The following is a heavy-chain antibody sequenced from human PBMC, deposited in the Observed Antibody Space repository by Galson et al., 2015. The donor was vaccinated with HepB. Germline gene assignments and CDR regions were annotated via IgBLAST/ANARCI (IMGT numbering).Heavy chain of an antibody. Sequence: SLRLSCAASGFTFSTYWMSWVRQAPGKGLEWVATVKSDGSDTFYVDSVKGRFTISRDNAKDSLYLQINSLRAEDTAVYYCARIGGRQSMLRSGWTSLFDPWGQGALVTVSS. CDR3: ARIGGRQSMLRSGWTSLFDP. J-gene: IGHJ5*02. CDR1: GFTFSTYW. D-gene: IGHD2-2*01. CDR2: VKSDGSDT. V-gene: IGHV3-7*01.